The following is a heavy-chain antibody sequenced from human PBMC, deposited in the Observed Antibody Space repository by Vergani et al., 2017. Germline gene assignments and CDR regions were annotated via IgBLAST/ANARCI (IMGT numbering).Heavy chain of an antibody. CDR3: ASSYYDLWSGPSYYMDV. CDR1: GGSFSGYY. D-gene: IGHD3-3*01. CDR2: INHSGST. J-gene: IGHJ6*03. V-gene: IGHV4-34*01. Sequence: QVQLQQWGAGLLKPSETLSLTCAVYGGSFSGYYWSWIRQPPGQGLEWIGEINHSGSTNYNPSLKSRVTISVDTSKNQFSLKLSSVTAADTAVYYCASSYYDLWSGPSYYMDVWGKGTTVTVSS.